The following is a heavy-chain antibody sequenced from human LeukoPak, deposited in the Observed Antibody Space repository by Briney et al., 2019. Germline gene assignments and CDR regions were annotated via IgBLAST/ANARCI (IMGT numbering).Heavy chain of an antibody. CDR2: IWYDGNNK. Sequence: PGGSLRLSCAASGFTFSSYGMHWVRQAPGKGLEWVAVIWYDGNNKCYADFVKGRFTISRDNSKNTLYLQLNSLRAEDTAVYNCARDRGSREDGMDVWGQGTTVTVSS. V-gene: IGHV3-33*01. CDR1: GFTFSSYG. CDR3: ARDRGSREDGMDV. J-gene: IGHJ6*02. D-gene: IGHD1-26*01.